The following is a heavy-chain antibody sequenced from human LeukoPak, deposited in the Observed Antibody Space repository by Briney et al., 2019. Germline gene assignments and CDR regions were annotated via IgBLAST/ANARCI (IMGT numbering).Heavy chain of an antibody. V-gene: IGHV3-30*18. CDR1: RFTFSSYG. J-gene: IGHJ1*01. D-gene: IGHD3-22*01. CDR2: ISYDGNDK. CDR3: AKDPYSSRMEYFQY. Sequence: GGSLRLSCVASRFTFSSYGMHWVRQAPGKGLEWVAVISYDGNDKYYADSVEGRFSISRDNSKNTLYLEMSSLRTEDTAVYYCAKDPYSSRMEYFQYWGQGTLVIVSS.